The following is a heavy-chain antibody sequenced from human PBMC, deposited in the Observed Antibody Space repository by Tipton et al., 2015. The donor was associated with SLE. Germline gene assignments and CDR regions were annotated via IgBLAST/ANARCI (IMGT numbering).Heavy chain of an antibody. CDR2: IRYDGSNK. CDR3: ARGSSGSYDY. CDR1: GFTFSSYG. J-gene: IGHJ4*02. D-gene: IGHD1-26*01. V-gene: IGHV3-30*02. Sequence: SGFTFSSYGMHWVRQAPGKGLEWVAFIRYDGSNKYYAGPVKGRFTISRDNAKNSLYLQMNSLRAEDTAVYYCARGSSGSYDYWGQGTLVTVSS.